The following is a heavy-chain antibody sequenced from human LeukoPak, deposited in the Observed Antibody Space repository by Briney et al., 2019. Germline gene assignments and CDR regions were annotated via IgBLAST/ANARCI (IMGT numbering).Heavy chain of an antibody. CDR3: AREAQIDY. CDR2: ISSSSVTT. V-gene: IGHV3-48*01. Sequence: GGSLRLSCVASGFTFSSYSKNWVRQAPGKGLEWVSYISSSSVTTYYADSVKGRFTISRDNAKNSLSLQMNSLRAEDTAVYYCAREAQIDYWGQGTLVTVSS. CDR1: GFTFSSYS. J-gene: IGHJ4*02.